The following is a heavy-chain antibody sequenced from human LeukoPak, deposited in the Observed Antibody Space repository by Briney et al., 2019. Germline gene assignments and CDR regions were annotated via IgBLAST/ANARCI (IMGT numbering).Heavy chain of an antibody. V-gene: IGHV1-46*01. D-gene: IGHD2-21*02. Sequence: ASVKVSCKASGYTFTSYYMHWLRQAPGQGLEWMGIINPSGGSTSYAQKFQGRVTMTRDMSTSTVYMELSSLRSEDTAVYYCAREGSCGGDCYNPTLWGQGTLVTVSS. CDR2: INPSGGST. J-gene: IGHJ4*02. CDR3: AREGSCGGDCYNPTL. CDR1: GYTFTSYY.